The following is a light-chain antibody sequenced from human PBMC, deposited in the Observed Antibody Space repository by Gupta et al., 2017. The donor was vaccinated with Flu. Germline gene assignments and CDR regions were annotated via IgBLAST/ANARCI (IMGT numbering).Light chain of an antibody. J-gene: IGKJ2*03. CDR3: QQFTSYSPYS. Sequence: TVNLTCRAMQVIMCFLAWYSQHPGKASQLLFYKTSNFVPGGPTRFSGSGSGTEFTLTISSLQPDDFATYYCQQFTSYSPYSFGQGTNLEI. CDR2: KTS. V-gene: IGKV1-5*03. CDR1: QVIMCF.